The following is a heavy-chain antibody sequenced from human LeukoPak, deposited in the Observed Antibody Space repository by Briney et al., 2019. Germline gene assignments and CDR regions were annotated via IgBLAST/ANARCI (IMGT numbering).Heavy chain of an antibody. Sequence: GRSLRLSCAASGFTFSSYWMHWVRQAPGKGLVWVSRINSDGSSTSYADSVKGRFTISRDNAKNTLYLQMNSLRAEDTAVYYCARGILYYYGMDVWGQGTTVTVSS. J-gene: IGHJ6*02. V-gene: IGHV3-74*01. CDR3: ARGILYYYGMDV. CDR1: GFTFSSYW. CDR2: INSDGSST.